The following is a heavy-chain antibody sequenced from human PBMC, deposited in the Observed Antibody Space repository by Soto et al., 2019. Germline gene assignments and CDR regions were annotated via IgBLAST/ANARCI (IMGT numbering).Heavy chain of an antibody. CDR2: IYYSGST. D-gene: IGHD2-2*01. J-gene: IGHJ6*02. V-gene: IGHV4-61*01. CDR3: ARTYCSSASCYGLYYFGMDV. Sequence: SETLSLTCTVSSGSVSSPSYYWSWIRQPPGKGLEWIGYIYYSGSTYYNPSLKSQVTISVDTSKNQFSLKLRSVTAADTAVYYCARTYCSSASCYGLYYFGMDVWGQGTTVTVSS. CDR1: SGSVSSPSYY.